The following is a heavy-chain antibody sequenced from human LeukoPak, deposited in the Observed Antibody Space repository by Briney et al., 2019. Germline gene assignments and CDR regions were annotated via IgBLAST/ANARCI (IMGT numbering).Heavy chain of an antibody. CDR2: ISGSGGNT. J-gene: IGHJ3*02. V-gene: IGHV3-23*01. CDR3: ARAPLERPSHAFDI. D-gene: IGHD1-1*01. CDR1: GFTFSSYA. Sequence: GGSLRLSCAASGFTFSSYAMSWVRQAPGKGLEWVSAISGSGGNTYYADSVKGRFTISRDNFKNTLYLQVNSLRAEDTAVYYCARAPLERPSHAFDIWGQGTEVTVSS.